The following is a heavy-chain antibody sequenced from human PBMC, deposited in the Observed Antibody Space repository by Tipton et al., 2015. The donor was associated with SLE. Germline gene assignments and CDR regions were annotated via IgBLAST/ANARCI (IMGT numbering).Heavy chain of an antibody. CDR2: IYYSGSN. CDR3: AGIGGKATVSPFYYYGMDV. D-gene: IGHD4-17*01. J-gene: IGHJ6*02. CDR1: GGSMSSSGYY. V-gene: IGHV4-39*07. Sequence: TLSLTCTVSGGSMSSSGYYWAWIRQPPRMGLEWIATIYYSGSNYYNPSLKSRVTISVDMSKNQFSLRLKSVTAADTAVYYCAGIGGKATVSPFYYYGMDVWGQGTTVTVSS.